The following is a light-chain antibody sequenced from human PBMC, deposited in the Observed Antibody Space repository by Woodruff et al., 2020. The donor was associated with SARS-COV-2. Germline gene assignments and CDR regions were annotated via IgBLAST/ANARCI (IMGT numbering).Light chain of an antibody. Sequence: ITCRASQSISSYLNWYQQKPGKAPKLLIYAASSLQSGVPSRFSGSGSGTDFTLTISSLQPEDFATYYCQQSYSSPGTFGQGTKVE. CDR1: QSISSY. V-gene: IGKV1-39*01. CDR3: QQSYSSPGT. CDR2: AAS. J-gene: IGKJ1*01.